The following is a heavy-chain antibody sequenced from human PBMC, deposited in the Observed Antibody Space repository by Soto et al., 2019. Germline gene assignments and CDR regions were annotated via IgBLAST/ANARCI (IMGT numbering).Heavy chain of an antibody. CDR3: AKDFKISGGHYGSLNYYYGMDA. V-gene: IGHV3-30*18. CDR2: ISYDGILK. D-gene: IGHD3-10*01. J-gene: IGHJ6*02. CDR1: GFTLSAFG. Sequence: GGSLRLSCEASGFTLSAFGMHWVRQAPGKGLEWVAIISYDGILKYYADPVKGRFTISRDTSKSALYLQMNSLRPEDTAVYYCAKDFKISGGHYGSLNYYYGMDAWGQGTTVTVSS.